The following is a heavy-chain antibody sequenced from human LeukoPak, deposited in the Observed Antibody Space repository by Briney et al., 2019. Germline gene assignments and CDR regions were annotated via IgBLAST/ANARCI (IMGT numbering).Heavy chain of an antibody. CDR2: IYSSGTT. Sequence: PSETLSLTCTVSGGSISSGDYFWDWIRQPPGKGLEWIGCIYSSGTTYYNPSLKSRLTISIDTSKNQFSLKLSSVTAADTAVYYCAREDVDTAMADGNDAFDIWGQGTMVIVSS. CDR1: GGSISSGDYF. V-gene: IGHV4-30-4*01. J-gene: IGHJ3*02. CDR3: AREDVDTAMADGNDAFDI. D-gene: IGHD5-18*01.